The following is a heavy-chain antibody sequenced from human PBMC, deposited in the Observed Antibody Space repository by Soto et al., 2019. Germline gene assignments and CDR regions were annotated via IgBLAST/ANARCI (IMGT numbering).Heavy chain of an antibody. Sequence: LRLSCAVSGFNVTNTYMSWVRQAPGKGLEWVSVIYRGFSTFYADSVKGRFTVSRDDSKNTVSLQMNSLRAEDTAVYYCARDRSDSSRDDFFDIWGQGTMVTVSS. J-gene: IGHJ3*02. D-gene: IGHD3-3*01. V-gene: IGHV3-53*01. CDR1: GFNVTNTY. CDR2: IYRGFST. CDR3: ARDRSDSSRDDFFDI.